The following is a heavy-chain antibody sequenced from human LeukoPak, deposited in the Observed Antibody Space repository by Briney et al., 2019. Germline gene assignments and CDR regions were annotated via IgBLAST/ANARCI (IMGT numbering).Heavy chain of an antibody. V-gene: IGHV4-4*07. D-gene: IGHD6-13*01. J-gene: IGHJ3*02. CDR3: ARDLSSIAAAGLDAFDI. CDR1: CGSISRHY. Sequence: SETLSLTCTVSCGSISRHYGSWIRHPAGKALEWFARLYTSGSTNYNPSLKSRVTMSVDTSKNQFSLKLSSVTAADTAVYYCARDLSSIAAAGLDAFDIWGQGTMVTVSS. CDR2: LYTSGST.